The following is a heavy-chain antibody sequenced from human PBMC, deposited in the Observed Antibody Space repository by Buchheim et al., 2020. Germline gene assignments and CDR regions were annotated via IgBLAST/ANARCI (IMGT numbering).Heavy chain of an antibody. CDR3: TTVSAYYDILTGYPLRMVDY. Sequence: EVQLLESGGGLVQPGGSLRLSCAASGFTFSSYAMSWVRQAPGKGLEWVSAISGSGGSTYYADSVKGRFTISRDNSKNTLYLQMNSLRAEDTAVYYCTTVSAYYDILTGYPLRMVDYWGQGTL. CDR1: GFTFSSYA. D-gene: IGHD3-9*01. V-gene: IGHV3-23*01. J-gene: IGHJ4*02. CDR2: ISGSGGST.